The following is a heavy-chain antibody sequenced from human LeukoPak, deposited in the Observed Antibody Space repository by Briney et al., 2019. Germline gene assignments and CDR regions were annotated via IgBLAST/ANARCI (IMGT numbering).Heavy chain of an antibody. J-gene: IGHJ6*03. V-gene: IGHV4-59*01. CDR2: IYYSGNT. Sequence: SETLSLACTVSGGSISSYYWSWIRQPPGKRLEWIGYIYYSGNTNYNPSLKSRVTISVDTSKNQFSLKLSSVTAADTAVYYCASSSIYYYYYYMDVWGKGTTVTVSS. D-gene: IGHD6-6*01. CDR1: GGSISSYY. CDR3: ASSSIYYYYYYMDV.